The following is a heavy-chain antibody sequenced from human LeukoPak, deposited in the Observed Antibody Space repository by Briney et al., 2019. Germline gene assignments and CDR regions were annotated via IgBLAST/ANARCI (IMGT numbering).Heavy chain of an antibody. J-gene: IGHJ6*02. CDR1: GYTFTGSN. Sequence: ASVKVSCTASGYTFTGSNMHWVRQAPGQGLEWMGWINPNSSGTNYSHKFSGRVTMTRSTSISTAYMELSRLRSDDTAVYYCARDPQLLWFGELLKSDGMDVWGQGTTVTVSS. V-gene: IGHV1-2*02. CDR2: INPNSSGT. D-gene: IGHD3-10*01. CDR3: ARDPQLLWFGELLKSDGMDV.